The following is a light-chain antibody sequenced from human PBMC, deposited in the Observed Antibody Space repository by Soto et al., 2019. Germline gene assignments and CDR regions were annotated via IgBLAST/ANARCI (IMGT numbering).Light chain of an antibody. CDR1: SSDVGGYNY. J-gene: IGLJ2*01. V-gene: IGLV2-14*01. CDR3: SSYTGSSTVL. Sequence: SALTQPASVSGSPGQPIPFSCAGTSSDVGGYNYVSWYRQYPGTAPRLFIYEVSNRPSGVSNRFSGSKSGNTASLTISGLQADDEADYYCSSYTGSSTVLFGGGTKVTVL. CDR2: EVS.